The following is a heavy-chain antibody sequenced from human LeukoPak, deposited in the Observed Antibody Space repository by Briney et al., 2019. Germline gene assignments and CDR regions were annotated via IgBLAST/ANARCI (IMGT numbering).Heavy chain of an antibody. J-gene: IGHJ4*02. CDR2: IYYSGST. Sequence: PSETLSLTCAVYGGSFSGYYRSWIRQPPGKGLEWIGYIYYSGSTNYNPSLKSRVTISVDTSKNQFSLKLSSVTAADTAVYYCASYYDSSGTFDHWGQGTLVTVSS. D-gene: IGHD3-22*01. CDR3: ASYYDSSGTFDH. CDR1: GGSFSGYY. V-gene: IGHV4-59*08.